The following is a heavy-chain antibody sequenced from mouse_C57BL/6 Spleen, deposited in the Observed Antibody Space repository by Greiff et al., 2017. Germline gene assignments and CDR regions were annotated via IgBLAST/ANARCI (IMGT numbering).Heavy chain of an antibody. CDR2: IYPGDGDT. D-gene: IGHD1-1*01. Sequence: QVQLQQSGPELVKPGASVKISCKASGYAFSSSWMKWVKQRPGQGLEWIGRIYPGDGDTNYNGKFKGKATLTADTSSSTAYMQLSSLTSEDSAVYFCARRGRYYFDYWGQGTTLTVSS. V-gene: IGHV1-82*01. CDR3: ARRGRYYFDY. CDR1: GYAFSSSW. J-gene: IGHJ2*01.